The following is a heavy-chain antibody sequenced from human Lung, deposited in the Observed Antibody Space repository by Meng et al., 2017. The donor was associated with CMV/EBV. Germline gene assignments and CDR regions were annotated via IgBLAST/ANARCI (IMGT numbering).Heavy chain of an antibody. CDR3: AKMYCGTTSCYIFDF. Sequence: GESXKISCAASGFTFSTFAMSWVRQAPGKGLEWVSVIYSGGRSTSYADSVKGRFTISRDNSKNTLYLQMNRLRADDTAVYYCAKMYCGTTSCYIFDFWGLGTXVTVSS. CDR1: GFTFSTFA. J-gene: IGHJ4*02. D-gene: IGHD2-2*02. CDR2: IYSGGRST. V-gene: IGHV3-23*03.